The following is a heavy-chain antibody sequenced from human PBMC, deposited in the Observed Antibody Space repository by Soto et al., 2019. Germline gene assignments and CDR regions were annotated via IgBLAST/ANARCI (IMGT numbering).Heavy chain of an antibody. CDR3: ARHYCSGGSCYSYYYYYGMDV. V-gene: IGHV5-51*01. Sequence: LGESLKISCKGSGYSFTSYWIGWVRQMPGKGLEWMGIIYPGDSDTRYSPSFQGQVTISADKSISTAYLQWSSLKASDTAMYYCARHYCSGGSCYSYYYYYGMDVWGQGTTVTVSS. D-gene: IGHD2-15*01. J-gene: IGHJ6*02. CDR1: GYSFTSYW. CDR2: IYPGDSDT.